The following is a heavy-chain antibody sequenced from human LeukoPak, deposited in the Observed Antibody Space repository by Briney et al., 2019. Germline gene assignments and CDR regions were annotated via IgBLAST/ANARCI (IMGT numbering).Heavy chain of an antibody. D-gene: IGHD3-3*01. CDR3: ARETHDFWSGYYYYYYMDV. Sequence: TSETLSLTCTVSGGSISSGSYYRSWIRQPAGKGLEWIGRIYTSGSTNYNPSLKSRVTISVDTSKNQFSLKLSSVTAADTAVYYCARETHDFWSGYYYYYYMDVWGKGTTVTVSS. V-gene: IGHV4-61*02. CDR2: IYTSGST. J-gene: IGHJ6*03. CDR1: GGSISSGSYY.